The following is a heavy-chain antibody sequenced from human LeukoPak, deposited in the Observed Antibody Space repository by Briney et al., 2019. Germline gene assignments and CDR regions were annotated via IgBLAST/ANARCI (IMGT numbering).Heavy chain of an antibody. J-gene: IGHJ3*02. Sequence: SETLSLTCTVSGGSVSSGSYYWSWIRQPPGKGLEWIGYIYYSGITNYNPSLKSRVTISVDTSKNQFSLKLSSVTAADTAVYYCARVKGLDYYDSSGYSRIDAFDTWGQGTMVTVSS. D-gene: IGHD3-22*01. V-gene: IGHV4-61*01. CDR2: IYYSGIT. CDR1: GGSVSSGSYY. CDR3: ARVKGLDYYDSSGYSRIDAFDT.